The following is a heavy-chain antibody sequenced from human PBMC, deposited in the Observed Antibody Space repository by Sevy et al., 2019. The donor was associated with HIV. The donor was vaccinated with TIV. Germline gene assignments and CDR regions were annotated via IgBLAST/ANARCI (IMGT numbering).Heavy chain of an antibody. CDR3: ARGSDLVATIFDF. Sequence: ASVKVSCKASGNTLIGYYFHWVRQAPGQGLEWMGWMIPNTGDTKYAQKFQGSVTMTRDTSVSTAYIQLSSLRSDDTALYYCARGSDLVATIFDFWGQGTLVTVSS. V-gene: IGHV1-2*02. D-gene: IGHD5-12*01. CDR1: GNTLIGYY. CDR2: MIPNTGDT. J-gene: IGHJ4*02.